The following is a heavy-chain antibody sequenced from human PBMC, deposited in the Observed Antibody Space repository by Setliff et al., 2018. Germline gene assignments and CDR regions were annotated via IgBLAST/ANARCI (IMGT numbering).Heavy chain of an antibody. CDR1: GGSISRYH. J-gene: IGHJ3*02. V-gene: IGHV4-59*13. CDR3: AREVGISGYYGRSSHNAFDI. Sequence: SETLSLTCTVSGGSISRYHWSGIRQPPGKGLEWIGYIQTSGTTNYNPSLKSRVTISVDTSKNQFSLNLNSVTAADTAVYYCAREVGISGYYGRSSHNAFDIWGQGTMVTVSS. D-gene: IGHD3-22*01. CDR2: IQTSGTT.